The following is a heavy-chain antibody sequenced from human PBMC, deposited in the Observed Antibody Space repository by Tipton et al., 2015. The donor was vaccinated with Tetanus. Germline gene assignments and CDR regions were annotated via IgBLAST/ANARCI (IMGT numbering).Heavy chain of an antibody. Sequence: TLSLTCTVSGGSFSLYYWNWARQSPGKGLEWIGETSHSGSSSYSPSLKSRVTISVDTSKNQFSLRLRSVAAADTAVYYCARGGRDAYNNPLGAFDVWGRGTTVTVSS. CDR3: ARGGRDAYNNPLGAFDV. V-gene: IGHV4-34*01. CDR1: GGSFSLYY. D-gene: IGHD5-24*01. J-gene: IGHJ3*01. CDR2: TSHSGSS.